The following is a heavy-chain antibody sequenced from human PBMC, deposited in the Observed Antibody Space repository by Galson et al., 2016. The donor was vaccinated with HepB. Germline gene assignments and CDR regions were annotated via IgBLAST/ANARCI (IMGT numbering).Heavy chain of an antibody. Sequence: LRLACAASGFAFSSHWRHWVRQDLGQGLVWVSRINSDGTISNYADSVKGRFTISRDNAKNTLYLQMNSLRAEDTAVYFCVRDHSVVPTTAYNWFDPWGRGTLVTVSS. D-gene: IGHD4-23*01. J-gene: IGHJ5*02. V-gene: IGHV3-74*01. CDR2: INSDGTIS. CDR3: VRDHSVVPTTAYNWFDP. CDR1: GFAFSSHW.